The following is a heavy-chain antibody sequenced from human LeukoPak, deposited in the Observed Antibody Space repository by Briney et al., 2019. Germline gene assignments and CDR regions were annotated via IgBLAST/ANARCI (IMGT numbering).Heavy chain of an antibody. V-gene: IGHV3-21*04. CDR1: GFTFSTYS. CDR2: ISNSTSYI. Sequence: GGSLRLSCAASGFTFSTYSMNWVRQAPGKGLEWVSSISNSTSYISYADSVKGRFTISRDNAKNSLYLQMSSLRGEDTAVYYCAKAMAGSTYYFDSWGQGTLVTVSS. J-gene: IGHJ4*02. D-gene: IGHD6-19*01. CDR3: AKAMAGSTYYFDS.